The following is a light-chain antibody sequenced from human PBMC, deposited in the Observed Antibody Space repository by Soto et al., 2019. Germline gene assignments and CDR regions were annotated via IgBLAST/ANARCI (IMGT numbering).Light chain of an antibody. CDR3: AAWDDSLSGGV. CDR2: KNN. CDR1: RSNIGSNY. V-gene: IGLV1-47*01. J-gene: IGLJ1*01. Sequence: QSVLTQPTSASGTPGQRVIISCSGSRSNIGSNYVYWYQQLPGTAPKLLIYKNNQRPSGVPDRFSGSKSGTSASLAISGLRSEDEADYYCAAWDDSLSGGVFGTGTKLTVL.